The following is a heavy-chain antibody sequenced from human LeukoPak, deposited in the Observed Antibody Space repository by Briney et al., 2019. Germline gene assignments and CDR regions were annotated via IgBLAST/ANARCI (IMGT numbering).Heavy chain of an antibody. CDR1: GYTFTSYG. CDR3: AGVARARYCGGGSCSRYNWFDP. CDR2: ISAYNGNT. J-gene: IGHJ5*02. Sequence: ASVKVSCKASGYTFTSYGISWVRQAPGQGLEWMGWISAYNGNTNYAQKLQGRVTMTTDTSTSTAYMELRSLRSDDTAVYYCAGVARARYCGGGSCSRYNWFDPWGQGTLVTVSS. D-gene: IGHD2-15*01. V-gene: IGHV1-18*01.